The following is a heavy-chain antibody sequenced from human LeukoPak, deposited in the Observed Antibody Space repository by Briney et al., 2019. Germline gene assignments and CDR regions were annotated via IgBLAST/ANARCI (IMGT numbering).Heavy chain of an antibody. D-gene: IGHD5-24*01. CDR1: GFTVSSNY. CDR2: IYSGGST. Sequence: PGGSLRLSCAASGFTVSSNYMGWVRQAPGKGLEWVSVIYSGGSTYYADSVKGRFTISRDNSKNTLYLQMNSLRAEDTAVYYCAREMTTIYYYGMDVWGQGTTVTVSS. J-gene: IGHJ6*02. V-gene: IGHV3-66*01. CDR3: AREMTTIYYYGMDV.